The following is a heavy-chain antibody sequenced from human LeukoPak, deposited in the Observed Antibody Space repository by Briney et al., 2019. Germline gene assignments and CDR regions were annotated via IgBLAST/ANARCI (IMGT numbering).Heavy chain of an antibody. V-gene: IGHV3-73*01. D-gene: IGHD3-22*01. Sequence: LPGGSLKLSSVVSGFTFSGSAVHWVRQASGKGLEWVGRIRSKANNYATAYAASVKGRFTISRDDSKNTAYLQMNSLKTEDTAVYYCTGDNFDSSVKFDYWGQGTLVTVSS. J-gene: IGHJ4*02. CDR1: GFTFSGSA. CDR3: TGDNFDSSVKFDY. CDR2: IRSKANNYAT.